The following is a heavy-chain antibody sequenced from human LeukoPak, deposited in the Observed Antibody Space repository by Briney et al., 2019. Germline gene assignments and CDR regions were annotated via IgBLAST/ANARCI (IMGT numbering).Heavy chain of an antibody. J-gene: IGHJ1*01. V-gene: IGHV3-21*01. Sequence: PGGSLRLSCAASGFTFSSYSMNWVRQAPGKGLEWVSSISSTSAYIYSADSVKGRFTTSRDNAKNSLYPQMNSLRAEDTAVYYCATPAAGPRAEYSQHWGQGTLVTVSS. CDR1: GFTFSSYS. D-gene: IGHD6-13*01. CDR3: ATPAAGPRAEYSQH. CDR2: ISSTSAYI.